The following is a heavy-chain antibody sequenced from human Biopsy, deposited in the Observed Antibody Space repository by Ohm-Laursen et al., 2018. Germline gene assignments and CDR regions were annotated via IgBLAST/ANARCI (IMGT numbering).Heavy chain of an antibody. V-gene: IGHV3-48*03. Sequence: SLRLSCTASGFAFTLYEMNWVRQAPGKGMEWISYIYGGGSPVSYADSVKGRFTISRDNAQNSLYLHMNSLRAEDTAVYYCARLNSGTYDASDLWGQGTMVIVS. J-gene: IGHJ3*01. D-gene: IGHD1-26*01. CDR2: IYGGGSPV. CDR3: ARLNSGTYDASDL. CDR1: GFAFTLYE.